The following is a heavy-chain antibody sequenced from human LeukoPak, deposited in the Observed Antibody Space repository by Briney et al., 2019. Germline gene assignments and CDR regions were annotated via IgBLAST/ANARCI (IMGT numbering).Heavy chain of an antibody. V-gene: IGHV4-31*03. Sequence: PSETLSLTCTVSGASVSSGAYYWSWIRQHPGKGLEWIGYIYYSGSTYYNPSLKSRVTISVDTSKNQFSLKLSSVTAADTAVYYCARGNILTGYYNGPFDYWGQGTLVTVSS. CDR3: ARGNILTGYYNGPFDY. CDR2: IYYSGST. J-gene: IGHJ4*02. CDR1: GASVSSGAYY. D-gene: IGHD3-9*01.